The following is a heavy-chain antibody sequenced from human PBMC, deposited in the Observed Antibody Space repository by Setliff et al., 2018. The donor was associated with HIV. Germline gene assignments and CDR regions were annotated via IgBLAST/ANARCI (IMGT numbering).Heavy chain of an antibody. J-gene: IGHJ4*02. Sequence: ASVKVSCKTSGYAFIKYYIHWVRQAPGQGLEWLGWVNPRNGGTNYAQILQSRVTMTRDTSTNTAYMELGRLRSDDTAVYFCARKSLTGTIDSWGQGTLVTVS. V-gene: IGHV1-2*02. D-gene: IGHD1-20*01. CDR1: GYAFIKYY. CDR3: ARKSLTGTIDS. CDR2: VNPRNGGT.